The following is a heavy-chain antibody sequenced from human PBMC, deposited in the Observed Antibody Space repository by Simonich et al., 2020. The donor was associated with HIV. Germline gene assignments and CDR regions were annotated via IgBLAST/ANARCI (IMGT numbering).Heavy chain of an antibody. J-gene: IGHJ4*02. CDR1: GLTFENYA. CDR2: ISGKIGSI. Sequence: EVQLVESGGGLVQLGRSLRLSCAASGLTFENYAMHWVREHPGKGQEGVSGISGKIGSIGYADSVKGRFTISRDNAKNSLYLQMNSLGAEDTALYYCAKDKGAYYGSGSPVYWGQGTLVTVSS. V-gene: IGHV3-9*01. D-gene: IGHD3-10*01. CDR3: AKDKGAYYGSGSPVY.